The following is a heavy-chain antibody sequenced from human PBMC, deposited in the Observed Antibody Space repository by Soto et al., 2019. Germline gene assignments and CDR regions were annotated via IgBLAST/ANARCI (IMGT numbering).Heavy chain of an antibody. J-gene: IGHJ4*02. CDR1: GFTFSSYG. CDR3: AKDSRITMIVVEIDY. CDR2: ISYDGSNK. Sequence: PGGSLRLSCAASGFTFSSYGMHWVRQAPGKGLEWVAVISYDGSNKYYADSVKGRFTISRDNSKNTLYLQMNSLRAEDTAVYYCAKDSRITMIVVEIDYWGQGTLVTVSS. V-gene: IGHV3-30*18. D-gene: IGHD3-22*01.